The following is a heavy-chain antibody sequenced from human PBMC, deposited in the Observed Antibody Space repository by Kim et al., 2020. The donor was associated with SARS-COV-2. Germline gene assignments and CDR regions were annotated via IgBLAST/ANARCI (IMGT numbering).Heavy chain of an antibody. CDR1: GWSFSGYF. V-gene: IGHV4-34*01. Sequence: SETLSLTCDVNGWSFSGYFWSWIRQPPGKGLEWIGEINDSGSTNYNSSLKSRVSITIDTSKNQFSLKLNSVTAADTAVYYCARKGGAAGPRYWYFDLWGRGTLVTVSS. J-gene: IGHJ2*01. CDR2: INDSGST. D-gene: IGHD6-13*01. CDR3: ARKGGAAGPRYWYFDL.